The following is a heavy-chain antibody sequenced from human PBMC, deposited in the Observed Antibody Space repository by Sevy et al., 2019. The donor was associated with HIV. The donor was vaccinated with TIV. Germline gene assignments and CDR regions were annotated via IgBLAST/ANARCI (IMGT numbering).Heavy chain of an antibody. CDR1: GFTFTSYA. V-gene: IGHV3-23*01. CDR2: IYGSGGVT. J-gene: IGHJ3*02. D-gene: IGHD3-22*01. Sequence: GGSLRLSCKPSGFTFTSYAMNWVRQAPGKGLEWISPIYGSGGVTYYADSGKGRFTISRDKSKNTLYLQMNSLRTEDTALYYCAGGRYDSSGSFDALDIWGQGTMVTVSS. CDR3: AGGRYDSSGSFDALDI.